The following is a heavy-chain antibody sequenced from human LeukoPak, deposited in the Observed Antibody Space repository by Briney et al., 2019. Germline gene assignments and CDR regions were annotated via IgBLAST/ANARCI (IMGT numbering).Heavy chain of an antibody. CDR2: INHSGSS. CDR3: ARVPSRYDVLTGYYGGWFDS. Sequence: PSETLSLTCAVYGGSFSGYYWSWIRQPPGKGLEWIGEINHSGSSNYNPSLKSRVTISVDTSKNQFSLKLSSVTAADMAVYYCARVPSRYDVLTGYYGGWFDSWGQGTLVTVSS. CDR1: GGSFSGYY. V-gene: IGHV4-34*01. J-gene: IGHJ5*01. D-gene: IGHD3-9*01.